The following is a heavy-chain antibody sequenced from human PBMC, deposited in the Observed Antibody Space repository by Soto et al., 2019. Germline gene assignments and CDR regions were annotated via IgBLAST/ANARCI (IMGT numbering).Heavy chain of an antibody. CDR1: GYSFTSYW. V-gene: IGHV5-51*01. CDR2: IYPGDSDT. CDR3: ARLKGKKLLPRIEGSFYSSCWSTTNY. J-gene: IGHJ4*02. D-gene: IGHD6-19*01. Sequence: GASLKISCKGAGYSFTSYWIGWVRQMPGKGLEWMGIIYPGDSDTRYSPSFQGQGTISDDKSISTAYLQWSSLKASDTAMYYCARLKGKKLLPRIEGSFYSSCWSTTNYWGQGTLVTVSS.